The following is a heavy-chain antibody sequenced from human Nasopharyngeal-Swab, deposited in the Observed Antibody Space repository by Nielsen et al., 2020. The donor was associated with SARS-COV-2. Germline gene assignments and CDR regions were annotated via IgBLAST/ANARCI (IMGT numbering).Heavy chain of an antibody. CDR3: ARATAGGVIVRNDAFDI. D-gene: IGHD3-16*02. V-gene: IGHV4-31*03. Sequence: SETLSLTCTVSGGSISSGGYYWSWIRQHPGKGLEWIGYIYYSGSTYYNPSLKSRVTISVDTSKNQFSLKLSSVTAADTAVHYYARATAGGVIVRNDAFDIWGQGTMVTVSS. CDR1: GGSISSGGYY. J-gene: IGHJ3*02. CDR2: IYYSGST.